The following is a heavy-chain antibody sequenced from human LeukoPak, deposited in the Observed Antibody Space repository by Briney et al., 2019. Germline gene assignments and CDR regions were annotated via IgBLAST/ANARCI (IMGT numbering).Heavy chain of an antibody. CDR3: ARGQAAAGKLNWFDP. Sequence: SETLSLTCAVYGGSFSGYYWSWIRQPPGKGLEWIGEINHSGSTNYNTSLKSRVTISVDTSKNQFSLKLSSVTAADTAVYYWARGQAAAGKLNWFDPWGQGTLVTVSS. CDR2: INHSGST. V-gene: IGHV4-34*01. J-gene: IGHJ5*02. CDR1: GGSFSGYY. D-gene: IGHD6-13*01.